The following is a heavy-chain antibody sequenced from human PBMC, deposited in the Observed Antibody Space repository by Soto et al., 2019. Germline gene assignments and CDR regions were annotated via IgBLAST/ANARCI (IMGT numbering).Heavy chain of an antibody. D-gene: IGHD3-22*01. CDR2: ISSSSSYT. CDR1: VFPFSDYY. CDR3: ARQMAYYYDSSGSPDAFDI. J-gene: IGHJ3*02. V-gene: IGHV3-11*06. Sequence: PGGSLRLSCAASVFPFSDYYMSWIRQAPGKGLEWVSYISSSSSYTNYADSVKGRFTISRDNAKNSLYLQMNSLRAEDTAVYYCARQMAYYYDSSGSPDAFDIWGQGTMVTVSS.